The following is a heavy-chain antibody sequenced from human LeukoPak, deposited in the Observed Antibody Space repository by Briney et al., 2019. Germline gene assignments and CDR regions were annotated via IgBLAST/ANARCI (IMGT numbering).Heavy chain of an antibody. CDR2: IYHSGST. CDR1: GGSISSSNW. CDR3: ARGRLWFGEYQVPYYYYGMDV. Sequence: KPSGTLSLTCAVSGGSISSSNWWSWVRQPPGKGLEWIGEIYHSGSTNYNPSLKSRVTISVDKSKNQFSLKLSSVTAADTAVYYCARGRLWFGEYQVPYYYYGMDVWGQGTTVTVSS. J-gene: IGHJ6*02. D-gene: IGHD3-10*01. V-gene: IGHV4-4*02.